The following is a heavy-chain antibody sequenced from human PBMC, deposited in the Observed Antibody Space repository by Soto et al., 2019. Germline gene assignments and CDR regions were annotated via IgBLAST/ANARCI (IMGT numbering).Heavy chain of an antibody. V-gene: IGHV3-23*01. CDR2: ISGSGGST. Sequence: GGSLRLSCAASGFTFSSYAMSWVRQAPGKGLEWVSAISGSGGSTYYADSVKGRFTISRGNSKNTLYLQMNSLRAEDTAVYYCAKDLDIVVVPAAGNWFDPWGQGTRVTVS. J-gene: IGHJ5*02. D-gene: IGHD2-2*03. CDR1: GFTFSSYA. CDR3: AKDLDIVVVPAAGNWFDP.